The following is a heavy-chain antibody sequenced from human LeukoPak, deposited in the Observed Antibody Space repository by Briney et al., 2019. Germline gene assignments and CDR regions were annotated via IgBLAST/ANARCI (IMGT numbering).Heavy chain of an antibody. CDR2: IRYDGSNK. CDR1: GFNFSNYG. CDR3: AREPERSTGLYSDAFDM. J-gene: IGHJ3*02. D-gene: IGHD6-19*01. V-gene: IGHV3-30*02. Sequence: GGPLRLSCAASGFNFSNYGMHWVRQAPGKGLEWVAFIRYDGSNKYYRDSVKGRFTISGGNAKNSLFLQMNSLRVDDTAVYYCAREPERSTGLYSDAFDMWGQGTMVTVSS.